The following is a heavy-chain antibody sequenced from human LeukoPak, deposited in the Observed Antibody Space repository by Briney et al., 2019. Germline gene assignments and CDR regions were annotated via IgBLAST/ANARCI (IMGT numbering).Heavy chain of an antibody. CDR2: IISDGSST. J-gene: IGHJ4*02. Sequence: PGGSLRLSCAPSGFAFSNYWMHWVRQTPGKGLVWVSGIISDGSSTSYADSVKGRFTISRDNAKNTLYLQMNSLRAEDTAVYYCARDGSLPDYWGQGTLVTVSS. V-gene: IGHV3-74*01. CDR3: ARDGSLPDY. CDR1: GFAFSNYW.